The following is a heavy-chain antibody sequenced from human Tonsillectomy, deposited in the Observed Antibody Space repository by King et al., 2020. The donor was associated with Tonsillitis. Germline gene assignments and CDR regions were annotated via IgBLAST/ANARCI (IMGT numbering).Heavy chain of an antibody. V-gene: IGHV3-23*04. Sequence: VQLVESGGGLVQPGGSLRLSCAASGSTFSSYAMSWVRQAPGQGLEWGSGISGSRGSTYHADSVKGRFTISPDHSKNTLYLEMNSLGAAHAAIYYSAKDLFIKYDTAGYTDNWGQGTRVTVSS. CDR3: AKDLFIKYDTAGYTDN. CDR2: ISGSRGST. CDR1: GSTFSSYA. D-gene: IGHD3-22*01. J-gene: IGHJ4*02.